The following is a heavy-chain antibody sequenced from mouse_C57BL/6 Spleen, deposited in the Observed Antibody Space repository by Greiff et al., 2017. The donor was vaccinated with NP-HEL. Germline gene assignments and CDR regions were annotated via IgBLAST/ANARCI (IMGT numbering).Heavy chain of an antibody. V-gene: IGHV1-19*01. CDR1: GYTFTDYY. CDR2: INPYNGGT. Sequence: EVQGVESGPVLVKPGASVKMSCKASGYTFTDYYMNWVKQSHGKSLEWIGVINPYNGGTSYNQKFKGKATLTVDKSSSTAYMELNSLTSEDSAVYYCARRGGPYWYFDVWGTGTTVTVSS. J-gene: IGHJ1*03. CDR3: ARRGGPYWYFDV.